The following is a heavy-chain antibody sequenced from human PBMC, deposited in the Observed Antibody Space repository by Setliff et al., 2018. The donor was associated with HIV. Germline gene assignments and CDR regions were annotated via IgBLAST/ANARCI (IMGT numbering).Heavy chain of an antibody. CDR3: VTVRTITGFKCPDS. J-gene: IGHJ5*01. CDR1: GFTFNNAW. V-gene: IGHV3-15*01. CDR2: IKSKIDGGET. Sequence: GGSLRLSCAASGFTFNNAWMTWVRQAPGKGLEWVGRIKSKIDGGETDYAAPVKGRFSISRDDSKKTLYLQMDSLKTEDTAMYYCVTVRTITGFKCPDSWGQGTLVTVSS.